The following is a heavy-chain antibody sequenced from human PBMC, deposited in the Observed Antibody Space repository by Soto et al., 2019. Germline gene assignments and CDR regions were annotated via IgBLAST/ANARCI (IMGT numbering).Heavy chain of an antibody. CDR1: GGTFSSYA. D-gene: IGHD3-3*01. J-gene: IGHJ6*02. CDR2: IIPIFGTA. V-gene: IGHV1-69*13. Sequence: ASVKVSCKASGGTFSSYAISWVRQAPGQGLEWMGGIIPIFGTANYAQKFQGRVTITADESTSTAYMELSSLRSEDTAVYYRARDQGHYDFWSGYYGPLYYYYGMDVWGQGTTVTVSS. CDR3: ARDQGHYDFWSGYYGPLYYYYGMDV.